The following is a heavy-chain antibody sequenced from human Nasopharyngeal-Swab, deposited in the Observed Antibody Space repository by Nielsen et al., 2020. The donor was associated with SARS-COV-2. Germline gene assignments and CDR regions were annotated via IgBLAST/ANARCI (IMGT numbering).Heavy chain of an antibody. CDR2: IKEDGSDK. D-gene: IGHD5-12*01. J-gene: IGHJ4*02. Sequence: GGSLRLSCAGSGFTFSRYWMSWVRQAPGKGLEWVANIKEDGSDKYYVDSVKGRFTISKDNAKNSLYLQMNSLRAEDTAVYFCARDPPFTVDYYFDYWGQGTLVTVSS. V-gene: IGHV3-7*01. CDR3: ARDPPFTVDYYFDY. CDR1: GFTFSRYW.